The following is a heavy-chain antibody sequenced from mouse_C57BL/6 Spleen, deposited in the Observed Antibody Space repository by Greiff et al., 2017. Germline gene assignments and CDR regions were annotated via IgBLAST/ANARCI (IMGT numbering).Heavy chain of an antibody. V-gene: IGHV1-42*01. J-gene: IGHJ2*01. CDR3: ARPLITTVPYFDY. CDR1: GYSFTGYY. CDR2: INPSTGGT. D-gene: IGHD1-1*01. Sequence: VQLQQSGPELVKPGASVKISCKASGYSFTGYYMNWVKQSPEKSLEWIGEINPSTGGTTYNQKFKAKATLTVDKSSSTAYMQLKSLTSEDSAVYYCARPLITTVPYFDYWGQGTTLTVSS.